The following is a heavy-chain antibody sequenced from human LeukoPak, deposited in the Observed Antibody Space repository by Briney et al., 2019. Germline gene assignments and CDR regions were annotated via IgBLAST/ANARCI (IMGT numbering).Heavy chain of an antibody. CDR1: GGSISSYY. CDR2: IYTSGST. V-gene: IGHV4-4*07. D-gene: IGHD3-10*01. Sequence: SETLSLTCTVSGGSISSYYWSWIRQPPGKGLEWIGRIYTSGSTNYNPSLKSRVTMSVDTSKNQFSLKLSSVTAADTAVYYCARGLIWFGESTDAFDIWGQGTMVAVSS. CDR3: ARGLIWFGESTDAFDI. J-gene: IGHJ3*02.